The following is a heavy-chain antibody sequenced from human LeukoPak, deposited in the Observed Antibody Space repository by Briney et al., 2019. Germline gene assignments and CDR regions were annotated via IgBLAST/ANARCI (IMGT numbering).Heavy chain of an antibody. D-gene: IGHD3-10*01. V-gene: IGHV3-48*01. CDR2: ISSSSNII. CDR3: ARDFAREFTIGY. CDR1: GFTFSNYN. Sequence: AGGSLRLSCAASGFTFSNYNMNWVRQPPGKGLQWVSYISSSSNIIYYADSVKGRFTISRDNAKNSLFLQMNSLRAEDTAVYYCARDFAREFTIGYWGQGTLVTVSS. J-gene: IGHJ4*02.